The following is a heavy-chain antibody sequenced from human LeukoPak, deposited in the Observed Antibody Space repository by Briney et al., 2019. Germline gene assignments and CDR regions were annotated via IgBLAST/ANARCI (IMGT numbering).Heavy chain of an antibody. J-gene: IGHJ6*02. Sequence: GRSLRLSCAASGFTFDDYAMHWVRHAPGKGLEWVSGISWNSGSIGYADSVKGRFTISRDNAKNSLYLQMNSLRAEDTALYYCAKGGRRSSWQANYYYYGMDVWGQGTTVTVSS. CDR1: GFTFDDYA. CDR3: AKGGRRSSWQANYYYYGMDV. CDR2: ISWNSGSI. D-gene: IGHD6-13*01. V-gene: IGHV3-9*01.